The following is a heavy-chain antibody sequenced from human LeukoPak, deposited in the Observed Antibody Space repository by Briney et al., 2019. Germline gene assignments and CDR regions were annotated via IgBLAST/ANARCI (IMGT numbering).Heavy chain of an antibody. D-gene: IGHD5-18*01. J-gene: IGHJ4*02. CDR3: AKDMRDSYGYPDFDY. CDR2: ISSSGNYI. Sequence: GGSLRLSCAASGFTFSSYSMNWVRQAPGKGLEWVSSISSSGNYIYYADSVKGRFTISRDNAKNSLYLQMNSLRAEDTALYYCAKDMRDSYGYPDFDYWGQGTLVTVSS. CDR1: GFTFSSYS. V-gene: IGHV3-21*04.